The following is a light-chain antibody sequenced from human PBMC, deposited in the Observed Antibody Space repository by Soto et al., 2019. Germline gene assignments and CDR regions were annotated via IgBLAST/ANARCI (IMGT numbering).Light chain of an antibody. V-gene: IGKV1-39*01. CDR2: AAS. CDR1: QTISTF. J-gene: IGKJ2*01. CDR3: QQSYSTPPT. Sequence: DIQMTQSPSSLSASVGDRVAITCRASQTISTFLNWYQQKPGKAPDLLIYAASSLETGVPSRFSGSGSGTDFTLTISSLQPEDFATYYCQQSYSTPPTFGQGTKLDIK.